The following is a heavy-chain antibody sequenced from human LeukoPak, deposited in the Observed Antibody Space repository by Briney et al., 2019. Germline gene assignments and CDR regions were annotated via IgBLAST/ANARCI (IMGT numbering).Heavy chain of an antibody. CDR1: GFTVSSNY. CDR3: AREMSYDSSGYFVY. Sequence: PGGSLRLSCAASGFTVSSNYMNWVRQAPGKGLEWVSVIYSGGNTDYAGSVKGRFTISRDYSKNTLSLQMNNLRAEDTAVYYCAREMSYDSSGYFVYWGRGTLVTVSS. CDR2: IYSGGNT. D-gene: IGHD3-22*01. J-gene: IGHJ4*02. V-gene: IGHV3-66*01.